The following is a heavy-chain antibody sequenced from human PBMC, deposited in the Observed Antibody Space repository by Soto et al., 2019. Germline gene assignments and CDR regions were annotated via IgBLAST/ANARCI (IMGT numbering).Heavy chain of an antibody. V-gene: IGHV4-34*01. Sequence: SETLSLTCAVYGGSFSGYYWSWIRQPPGKGLEWIGEINHSGSTNYNPSLKGRVTISVDTSKNQFSLKLSSVTAADTAVYYCARGAIQLWFNWFDPWGQGTLVTVSS. CDR3: ARGAIQLWFNWFDP. CDR1: GGSFSGYY. J-gene: IGHJ5*02. CDR2: INHSGST. D-gene: IGHD5-18*01.